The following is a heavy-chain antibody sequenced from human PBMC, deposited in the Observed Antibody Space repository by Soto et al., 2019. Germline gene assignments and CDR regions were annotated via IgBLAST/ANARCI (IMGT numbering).Heavy chain of an antibody. CDR2: IMSIFGTP. D-gene: IGHD6-19*01. Sequence: QVQLMQSGAEVKNPGSSVKVSCTASGDTFSNYAISWVRQAPGQGLEWMGGIMSIFGTPNYAQKFQGRVTITADESTSTAYMELSSLRFEDTAMYYCATTMGPGISVAGDYQYYYGVDVWGQGTTVTVSS. CDR1: GDTFSNYA. CDR3: ATTMGPGISVAGDYQYYYGVDV. J-gene: IGHJ6*02. V-gene: IGHV1-69*01.